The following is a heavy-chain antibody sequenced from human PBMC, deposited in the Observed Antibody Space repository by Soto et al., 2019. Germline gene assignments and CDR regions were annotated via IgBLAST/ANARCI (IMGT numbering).Heavy chain of an antibody. V-gene: IGHV5-51*01. CDR2: IYPSDSET. Sequence: GDSLKISGNGSRYSFTSYWIGWVRQMPGKGLEWMGIIYPSDSETRDRPSFKGKVTISADKSSSTSYLQWSSVKDSDTATYYWGPPSETDAFDIWGQGTMVTVSS. CDR1: RYSFTSYW. J-gene: IGHJ3*02. CDR3: GPPSETDAFDI.